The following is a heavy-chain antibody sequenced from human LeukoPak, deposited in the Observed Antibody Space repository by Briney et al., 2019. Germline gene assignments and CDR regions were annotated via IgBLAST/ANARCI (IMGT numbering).Heavy chain of an antibody. D-gene: IGHD6-13*01. CDR1: GFTFDDYA. CDR2: ISWNGGSI. Sequence: GRSLRLSCAASGFTFDDYAMQWVRQAPGKGLEWVSGISWNGGSIAYADSVKGRFTTSRDNAKNSLYLQMNTLRAEDTALYYCAKAAGAHSSSWGYFDYWGQGTLVTVSS. CDR3: AKAAGAHSSSWGYFDY. V-gene: IGHV3-9*01. J-gene: IGHJ4*02.